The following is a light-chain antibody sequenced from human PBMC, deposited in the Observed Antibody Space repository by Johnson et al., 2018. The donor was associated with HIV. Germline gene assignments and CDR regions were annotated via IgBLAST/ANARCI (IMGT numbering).Light chain of an antibody. V-gene: IGLV1-51*02. CDR2: ENN. J-gene: IGLJ1*01. Sequence: QPVLTQPPSVSAAPGQKVTISCSGRSSNIGNNYVSWSQQLPGTAPKLLIYENNKRPSGIPDRFSGSKSGTSATLGITGLQTGDEADYYCGTWDSSLSAYVFGTGTNVTVL. CDR3: GTWDSSLSAYV. CDR1: SSNIGNNY.